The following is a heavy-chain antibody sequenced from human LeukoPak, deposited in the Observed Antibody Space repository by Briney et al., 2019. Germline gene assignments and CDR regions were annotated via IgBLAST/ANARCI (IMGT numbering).Heavy chain of an antibody. J-gene: IGHJ6*02. CDR2: IIPILGIA. CDR1: GYTFTSYA. Sequence: GASVKVSCKASGYTFTSYAISWVRQAPGQGLEWMGRIIPILGIANYAQKFQGRVTITADKSTSTAYMELSSLRSEDTAVYYCARVFSSYYDILTGAYYYGMDVWGQGTTVTVSS. CDR3: ARVFSSYYDILTGAYYYGMDV. V-gene: IGHV1-69*04. D-gene: IGHD3-9*01.